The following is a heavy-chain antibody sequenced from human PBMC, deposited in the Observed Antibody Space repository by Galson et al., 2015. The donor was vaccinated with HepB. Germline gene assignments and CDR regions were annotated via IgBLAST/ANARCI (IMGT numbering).Heavy chain of an antibody. CDR3: AADYQGGYYYGMDV. V-gene: IGHV1-58*02. J-gene: IGHJ6*02. CDR1: GFTFTSSA. Sequence: SVKVSCKASGFTFTSSAMQWVRQARGQRLEWIGWIVVGSGNTNYAQKFQERVTITRDMSTSTAYMELSSLRSEDTAVYYCAADYQGGYYYGMDVWGQGTTVTVSS. CDR2: IVVGSGNT. D-gene: IGHD3-16*02.